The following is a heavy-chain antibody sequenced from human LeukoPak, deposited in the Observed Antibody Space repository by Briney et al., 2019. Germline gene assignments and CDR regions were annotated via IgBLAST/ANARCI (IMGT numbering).Heavy chain of an antibody. CDR1: GGSISSYY. Sequence: SETLSLTCTVSGGSISSYYWSWIRQPPGKGLEWIGYIYYSGSTNYNPSLKSRVTMSIDTSKNQFSLKLNSVTAADTAVYYCARLREGYVFDYWGQGTLVTVSS. CDR3: ARLREGYVFDY. V-gene: IGHV4-59*13. CDR2: IYYSGST. D-gene: IGHD2-2*01. J-gene: IGHJ4*02.